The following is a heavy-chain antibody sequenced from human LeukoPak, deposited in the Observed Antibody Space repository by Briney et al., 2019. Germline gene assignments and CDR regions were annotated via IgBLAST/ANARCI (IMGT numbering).Heavy chain of an antibody. V-gene: IGHV3-74*01. Sequence: GGSLRLACAAFGFTFSNYWMHWVRQAPGKGLVWVARTNLHGTTVDYADSVKGRFTISRDNAKNTLFLQMNSLRAEDTAVYYCASGYTYVRLGDHWGQGTLVTVSS. D-gene: IGHD5-18*01. CDR2: TNLHGTTV. J-gene: IGHJ4*02. CDR1: GFTFSNYW. CDR3: ASGYTYVRLGDH.